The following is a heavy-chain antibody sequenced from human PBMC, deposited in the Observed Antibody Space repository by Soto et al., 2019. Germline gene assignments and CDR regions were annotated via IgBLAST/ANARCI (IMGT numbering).Heavy chain of an antibody. V-gene: IGHV2-5*02. CDR2: IYWDDDK. CDR3: AHGTFGGIIVAGAMDV. Sequence: SGPTLVNPSQTLTLTCTFSGFSLSSTGVGVAWIRQPPGKALEWLAVIYWDDDKRYSTSLKNRLTVSKDTSKNQVVLTMTNVAPADTATYYFAHGTFGGIIVAGAMDVWGQGTTVTVSS. J-gene: IGHJ6*02. D-gene: IGHD3-16*02. CDR1: GFSLSSTGVG.